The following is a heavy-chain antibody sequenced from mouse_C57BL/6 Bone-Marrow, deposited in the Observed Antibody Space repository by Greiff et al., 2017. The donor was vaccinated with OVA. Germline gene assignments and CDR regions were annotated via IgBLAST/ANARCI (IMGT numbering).Heavy chain of an antibody. CDR3: ARWRYYGSSYYFDY. J-gene: IGHJ2*01. CDR2: INPNYGTT. CDR1: GYSFTDYN. V-gene: IGHV1-39*01. D-gene: IGHD1-1*01. Sequence: EVQLQESGPELVKPGASVKISCKASGYSFTDYNMNWVKQSNGKSLEWIGVINPNYGTTSYNQKFKGKATLTVDQSSSTAYMQLNSLTSEDSAVYYCARWRYYGSSYYFDYWGQGTTLTVSS.